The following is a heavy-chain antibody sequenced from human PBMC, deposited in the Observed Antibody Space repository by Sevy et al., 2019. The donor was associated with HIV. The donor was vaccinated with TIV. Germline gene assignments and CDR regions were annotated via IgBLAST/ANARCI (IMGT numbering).Heavy chain of an antibody. D-gene: IGHD2-2*01. CDR1: GFIFDDYA. Sequence: GGSLRLSCAASGFIFDDYAMHWVRQAPGKGLEWVASISWNSDYIDYADSVRGRFTISRDNANYSLYLQMSSLRAEDTAFYYCAVVKENRPAAIHFDYWGPGTLVTVSS. CDR2: ISWNSDYI. J-gene: IGHJ4*02. V-gene: IGHV3-9*01. CDR3: AVVKENRPAAIHFDY.